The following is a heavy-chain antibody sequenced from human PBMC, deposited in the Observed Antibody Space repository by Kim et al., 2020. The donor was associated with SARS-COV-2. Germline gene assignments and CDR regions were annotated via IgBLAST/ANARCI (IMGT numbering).Heavy chain of an antibody. V-gene: IGHV3-53*01. J-gene: IGHJ4*02. D-gene: IGHD6-6*01. CDR3: AKTIVVARFFDY. Sequence: YSDSLNGRVTISRDSCKNVVDLQMNSLRADDTAVYYCAKTIVVARFFDYWGQGTLVTVSS.